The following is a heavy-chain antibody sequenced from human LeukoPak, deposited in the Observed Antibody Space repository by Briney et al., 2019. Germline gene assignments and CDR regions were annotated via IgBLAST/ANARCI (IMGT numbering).Heavy chain of an antibody. J-gene: IGHJ4*02. Sequence: PGGSLRLSCAASGFTFSNAWMSWVRQAPGKGLEWVSAISGSGGSTYYADSVKGRFTISRDNSKNTLYLQMNSLRAEDTAVYYCAKVGGVLRFLEWLYNGAGGFDYWGQGTLVTVSS. CDR2: ISGSGGST. D-gene: IGHD3-3*01. CDR1: GFTFSNAW. V-gene: IGHV3-23*01. CDR3: AKVGGVLRFLEWLYNGAGGFDY.